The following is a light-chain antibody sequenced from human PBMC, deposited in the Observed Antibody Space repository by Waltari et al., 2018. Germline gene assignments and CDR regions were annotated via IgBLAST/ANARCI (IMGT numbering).Light chain of an antibody. Sequence: DIQMTQSPSSLSASVGDRVNVTCRASQGINKELSWYQQKPGKAPTLLIYAATSLQTRVSSPFGGSGSRTDFTLNISSLQPEDVATYYCQQDYTTPYSFGQGTKVEI. CDR3: QQDYTTPYS. CDR2: AAT. CDR1: QGINKE. V-gene: IGKV1-27*01. J-gene: IGKJ2*03.